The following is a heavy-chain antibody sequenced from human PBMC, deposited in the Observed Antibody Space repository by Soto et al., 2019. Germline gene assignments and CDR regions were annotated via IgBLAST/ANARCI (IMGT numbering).Heavy chain of an antibody. J-gene: IGHJ4*02. Sequence: GGSLRLSCAATGYSFAGYALTWVRLAPGKGLEWVASISGGGGSTYYADSVKGRFSISRDNSNRMVYLQMGSLTAGDTAVYYCAKTETFNGYYNAFDYWGQGTRVTVSS. V-gene: IGHV3-23*01. CDR1: GYSFAGYA. D-gene: IGHD3-9*01. CDR3: AKTETFNGYYNAFDY. CDR2: ISGGGGST.